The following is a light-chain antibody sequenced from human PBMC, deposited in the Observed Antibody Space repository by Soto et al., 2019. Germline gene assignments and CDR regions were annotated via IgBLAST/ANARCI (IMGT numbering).Light chain of an antibody. CDR2: GAS. CDR1: QSVSSSY. Sequence: EIVLTQSPGTLSLSPGERATLSCRASQSVSSSYLAWNQQKPGQAPRLLIYGASSRATGIPDRFSGSGSGTEFTLTISRLEPEDFAVYYCQQYGSPPLFTFGPGTKVDIK. V-gene: IGKV3-20*01. CDR3: QQYGSPPLFT. J-gene: IGKJ3*01.